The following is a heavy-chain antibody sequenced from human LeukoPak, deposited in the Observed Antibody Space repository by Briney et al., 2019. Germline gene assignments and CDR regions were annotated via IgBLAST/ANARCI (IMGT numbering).Heavy chain of an antibody. J-gene: IGHJ6*02. V-gene: IGHV3-7*01. CDR2: IKQDGSEK. CDR1: GFTFSSYW. CDR3: ARERGYYGSGSWGYYYYGMDV. D-gene: IGHD3-10*01. Sequence: GGSLRLSCAASGFTFSSYWMSWVRQAPGKGLEWVANIKQDGSEKYYVDSVKGRFTISRDNAKNSLYLQMNSLRAEDTAVYYCARERGYYGSGSWGYYYYGMDVWGQGTLVTVSS.